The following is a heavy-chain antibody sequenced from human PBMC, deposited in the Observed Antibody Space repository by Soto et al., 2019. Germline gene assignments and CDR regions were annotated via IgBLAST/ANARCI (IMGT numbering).Heavy chain of an antibody. J-gene: IGHJ6*02. CDR1: GGSISSGGYY. Sequence: SETLSLTCTVSGGSISSGGYYWSWIRQHPGKGLEWIGYIYYSGSTYYNPSLKSRVTISVDTSKNQFSLKLSSVTAADTAVYYCARDIRDSYGYGETHYYYYGMDVWGQGTTVTVSS. CDR2: IYYSGST. V-gene: IGHV4-31*03. CDR3: ARDIRDSYGYGETHYYYYGMDV. D-gene: IGHD5-18*01.